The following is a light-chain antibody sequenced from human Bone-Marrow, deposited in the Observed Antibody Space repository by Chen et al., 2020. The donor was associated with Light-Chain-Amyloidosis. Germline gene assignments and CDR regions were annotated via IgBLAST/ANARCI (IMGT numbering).Light chain of an antibody. CDR3: MQALQTLWT. CDR1: QSLLHSNGYNY. CDR2: LGS. J-gene: IGKJ1*01. V-gene: IGKV2-28*01. Sequence: DIVMTQSPLSLPVTPGDPASISCRSSQSLLHSNGYNYLDWYLQKPGQSPQLLIYLGSNRASGVPDRFSGSGSGTDFTLKISRVEAEDVGVYYCMQALQTLWTFGQGTKVEIK.